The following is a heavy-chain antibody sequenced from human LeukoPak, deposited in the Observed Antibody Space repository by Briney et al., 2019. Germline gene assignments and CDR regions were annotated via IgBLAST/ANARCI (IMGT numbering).Heavy chain of an antibody. CDR3: ARSDSSGWIDY. D-gene: IGHD6-19*01. CDR2: IYHSGST. CDR1: GGSISSGGYS. J-gene: IGHJ4*02. Sequence: SETLSLTCAVSGGSISSGGYSWSWIRQPPGKGLEWIGYIYHSGSTYYNPSLKSRVTISVDRSKNQFSLKLSSVTAADTAVYYCARSDSSGWIDYWGQGTLVTVSS. V-gene: IGHV4-30-2*02.